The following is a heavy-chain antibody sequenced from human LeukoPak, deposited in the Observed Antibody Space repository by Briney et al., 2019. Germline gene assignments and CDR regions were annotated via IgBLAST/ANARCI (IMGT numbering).Heavy chain of an antibody. D-gene: IGHD3-16*01. J-gene: IGHJ6*03. Sequence: SETLSLTCAVYGGSFSGYYWSWIRQPPGKGLEWIGEINHSGSTNYNPSLKSRVTISVDTSKNQFSLKLSSVTAADTAVYYCASIGASNPGYYYYYMDVWGKGTTVTVSS. V-gene: IGHV4-34*01. CDR2: INHSGST. CDR1: GGSFSGYY. CDR3: ASIGASNPGYYYYYMDV.